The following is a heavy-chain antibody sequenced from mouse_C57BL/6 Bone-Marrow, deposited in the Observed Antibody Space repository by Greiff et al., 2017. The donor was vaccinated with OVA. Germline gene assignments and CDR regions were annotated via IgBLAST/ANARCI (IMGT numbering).Heavy chain of an antibody. CDR1: GYTFTSYW. J-gene: IGHJ1*03. Sequence: VQLQQSGAELVKPGASVKMSCKASGYTFTSYWLTWVKQRPGQGLEWIGDIYPGSGSTNYNEKFKSKATLTVDTSSSTAYMQLSSLTSEDSAVYYCARRDYGSSYWYFDVWGTGTTVTVSS. V-gene: IGHV1-55*01. CDR2: IYPGSGST. D-gene: IGHD1-1*01. CDR3: ARRDYGSSYWYFDV.